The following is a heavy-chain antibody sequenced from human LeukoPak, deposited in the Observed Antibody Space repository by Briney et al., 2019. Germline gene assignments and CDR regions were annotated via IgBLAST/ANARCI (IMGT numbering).Heavy chain of an antibody. V-gene: IGHV3-53*01. Sequence: GGSLRLSCAASGFTVSSNYMSWVRQAPGKGLEWVSVIYSGGSTYYADSVKGRFTISRDNSKNTLYLQMNSLRAEDTAVYYCARTYYDILTGLKGGYFDYWGQGTLVTVSS. CDR3: ARTYYDILTGLKGGYFDY. CDR2: IYSGGST. J-gene: IGHJ4*02. CDR1: GFTVSSNY. D-gene: IGHD3-9*01.